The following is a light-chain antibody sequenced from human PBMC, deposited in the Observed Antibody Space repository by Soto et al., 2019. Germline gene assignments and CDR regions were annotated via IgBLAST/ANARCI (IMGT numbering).Light chain of an antibody. J-gene: IGKJ5*01. Sequence: EIVLTQSPATLSLSPGERATLSCRASQSVSSYLAWYQQKPGQAPRLLIYDASTRATGIPARFSGSGSGTEFTLTICSLQSEDFAVYYCQQYNNWPPITFGQGTRLEIK. CDR2: DAS. CDR3: QQYNNWPPIT. CDR1: QSVSSY. V-gene: IGKV3-11*01.